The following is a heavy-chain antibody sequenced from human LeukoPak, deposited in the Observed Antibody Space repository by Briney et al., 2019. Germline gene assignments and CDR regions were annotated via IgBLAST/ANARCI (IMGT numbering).Heavy chain of an antibody. CDR1: GFTFSSYA. Sequence: GRSLRLSCAASGFTFSSYAMSWVRQVSGKGLEWVSAISGSGGGTYYADSVKGRFTISRDNSKNTLYLQMNILRAEDTAVYYCAKGEIVAAVPFDYWGQGTLVTVSS. V-gene: IGHV3-23*01. CDR2: ISGSGGGT. J-gene: IGHJ4*02. D-gene: IGHD6-13*01. CDR3: AKGEIVAAVPFDY.